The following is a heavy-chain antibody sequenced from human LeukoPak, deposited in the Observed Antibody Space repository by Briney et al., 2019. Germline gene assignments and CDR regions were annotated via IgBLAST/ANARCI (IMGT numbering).Heavy chain of an antibody. CDR1: GFTFSSYS. CDR2: ISSSSSYI. V-gene: IGHV3-21*01. CDR3: ARVVKWELTD. J-gene: IGHJ4*02. Sequence: GGPLRLSCAPSGFTFSSYSMNWVRQAPGKGLEWVSSISSSSSYIYYADSVKGRFTISRDNAKNSLYLQMNSLRAEDTAVYYCARVVKWELTDWGQGTLVTVSS. D-gene: IGHD1-26*01.